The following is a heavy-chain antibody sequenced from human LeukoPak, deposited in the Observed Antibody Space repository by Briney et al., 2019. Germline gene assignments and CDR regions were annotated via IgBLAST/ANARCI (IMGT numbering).Heavy chain of an antibody. Sequence: GESLKISCAASGFTFSTYSMNWVRQPPGKGLEWVSYISGSSSTIYYADSVKGRFTISRDNAKNSLYLQMNSLRAEDTAVYYCARGYGSSGYYYPRYWGQGTLVTVSS. CDR3: ARGYGSSGYYYPRY. J-gene: IGHJ4*02. CDR2: ISGSSSTI. D-gene: IGHD3-22*01. V-gene: IGHV3-48*01. CDR1: GFTFSTYS.